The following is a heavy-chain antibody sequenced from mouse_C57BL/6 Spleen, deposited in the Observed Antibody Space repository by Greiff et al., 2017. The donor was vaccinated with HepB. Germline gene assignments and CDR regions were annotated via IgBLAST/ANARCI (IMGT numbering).Heavy chain of an antibody. CDR3: ARGGAYSNYGFAY. D-gene: IGHD2-5*01. J-gene: IGHJ3*01. V-gene: IGHV1-9*01. Sequence: VQLQQSGAELMKPGASVKLSCKATGYTFTGYWIEWVKQRPGHGLEWIGEILPGSGSTNYNEKFKGKATFTADKSSNTAYMQLSSLTTDDSAIYSCARGGAYSNYGFAYWGQGTLVTVSA. CDR2: ILPGSGST. CDR1: GYTFTGYW.